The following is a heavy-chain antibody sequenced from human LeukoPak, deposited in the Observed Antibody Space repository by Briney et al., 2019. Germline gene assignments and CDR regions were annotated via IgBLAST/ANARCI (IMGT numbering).Heavy chain of an antibody. CDR2: INPNSGGT. V-gene: IGHV1-2*02. J-gene: IGHJ4*02. CDR1: GYTFTGYY. CDR3: ARGPNWNDVGYFDY. Sequence: ASVKVSCKASGYTFTGYYMHWVRQAPGQGLEWMGWINPNSGGTNYAQKFQGRVNMTRDTSISTAYMELSRLRSVDTAVYYCARGPNWNDVGYFDYWGQGTLVTVSS. D-gene: IGHD1-1*01.